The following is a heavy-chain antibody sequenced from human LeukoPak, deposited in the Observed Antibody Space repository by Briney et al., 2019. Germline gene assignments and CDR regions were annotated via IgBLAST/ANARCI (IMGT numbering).Heavy chain of an antibody. Sequence: SETLSLTCTVSGGSINNYYCSWVRQPPGKGLEWVGYVYYSGITNSNASLKSRVTISVDTSKNQLSLKLTSVTAADTAVYFCARHLYDYYFDYWGQGTLVTVSS. V-gene: IGHV4-59*08. CDR3: ARHLYDYYFDY. J-gene: IGHJ4*02. CDR2: VYYSGIT. D-gene: IGHD3-3*01. CDR1: GGSINNYY.